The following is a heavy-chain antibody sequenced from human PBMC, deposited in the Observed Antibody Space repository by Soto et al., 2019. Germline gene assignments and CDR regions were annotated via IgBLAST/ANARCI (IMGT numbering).Heavy chain of an antibody. CDR3: ARDPAAAGTTFDY. CDR2: IKPSGDIT. D-gene: IGHD6-13*01. CDR1: GYTFSTYH. V-gene: IGHV1-46*03. J-gene: IGHJ4*01. Sequence: GASVKVSCKTSGYTFSTYHMHWVRLDPGQGLEWVGIIKPSGDITLYAQKFQGRVTMSRDTSTSTVYMELSSLRSEDTAVYYCARDPAAAGTTFDYWGQGTLVTVSS.